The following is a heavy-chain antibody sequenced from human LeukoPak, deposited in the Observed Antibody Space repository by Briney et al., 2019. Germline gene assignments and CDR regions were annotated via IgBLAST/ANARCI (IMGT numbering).Heavy chain of an antibody. CDR3: AREAAIAGDEDAFDI. J-gene: IGHJ3*02. D-gene: IGHD6-13*01. V-gene: IGHV4-59*01. CDR2: IYYSGST. Sequence: PSETLSLTCTVSGGSISSYYWSWIRQPPGKGLEWIGYIYYSGSTNYNPSLKSRVTMSVDTSKNQFSLKLSSVTAADTAVYYCAREAAIAGDEDAFDIWGQGTMVTVSS. CDR1: GGSISSYY.